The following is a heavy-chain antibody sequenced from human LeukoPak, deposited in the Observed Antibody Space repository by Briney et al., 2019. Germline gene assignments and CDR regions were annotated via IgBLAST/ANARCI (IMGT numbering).Heavy chain of an antibody. CDR3: ARLVGGTYYFDY. CDR1: GFTFSSYA. V-gene: IGHV3-30-3*01. D-gene: IGHD1-26*01. J-gene: IGHJ4*02. Sequence: PGRSLRLSCAASGFTFSSYAMHWVRQAPGKGLEWVAVISYDGSNKYYADSVKGRFTISRDNSKNTLYLQMNSLRAEDTAVYYCARLVGGTYYFDYGGQGTLVTVSS. CDR2: ISYDGSNK.